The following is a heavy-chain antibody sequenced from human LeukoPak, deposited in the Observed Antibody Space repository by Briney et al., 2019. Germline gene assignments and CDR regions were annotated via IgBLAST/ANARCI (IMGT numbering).Heavy chain of an antibody. V-gene: IGHV1-18*01. Sequence: GASVKVSCKASGYTFTSYGISWVRQAPGQGLEWMGWITTYNGNTNYAQNLQGRVTLTTDISTSTAYMELRSLRSDDTAVYYCATMGGVVVVPAALDYWGQGTLFTVSS. CDR1: GYTFTSYG. J-gene: IGHJ4*02. D-gene: IGHD2-2*01. CDR2: ITTYNGNT. CDR3: ATMGGVVVVPAALDY.